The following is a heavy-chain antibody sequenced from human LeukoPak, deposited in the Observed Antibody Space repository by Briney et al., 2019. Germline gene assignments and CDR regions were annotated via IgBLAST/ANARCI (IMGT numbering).Heavy chain of an antibody. D-gene: IGHD2-21*01. CDR1: GARITTYY. Sequence: SETLSLTCDVSGARITTYYWSWIRQPPGKGLEWIGYISYSETTNYNPSLKSRITISADPSKNQVSLKMTSLTAADTAIYYCARHLVADDLWGQGTLVTVSS. V-gene: IGHV4-59*08. CDR2: ISYSETT. J-gene: IGHJ4*02. CDR3: ARHLVADDL.